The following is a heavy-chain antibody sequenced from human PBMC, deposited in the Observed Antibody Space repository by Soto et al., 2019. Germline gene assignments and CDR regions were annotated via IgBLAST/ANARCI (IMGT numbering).Heavy chain of an antibody. J-gene: IGHJ6*02. CDR3: AKGGAIVAAGTRVYLYNAMDV. CDR2: INPNSGDT. V-gene: IGHV1-2*02. CDR1: GYTFTGYY. Sequence: ASVKVSCKASGYTFTGYYVHWVRQAPGQGLEWMGWINPNSGDTYLAQRFQGRVTMNRDTSIGTAYMELRGLTSDDTAEYYCAKGGAIVAAGTRVYLYNAMDVWGQGATVTVS. D-gene: IGHD1-26*01.